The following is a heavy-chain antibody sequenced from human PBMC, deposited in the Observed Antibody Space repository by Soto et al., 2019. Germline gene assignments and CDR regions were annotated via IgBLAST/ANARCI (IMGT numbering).Heavy chain of an antibody. CDR3: ARERLRYFDWLSVNYYYYYGMDV. CDR1: GYTFTSYD. Sequence: GASVKVSCKASGYTFTSYDINWVRQATGQGLEWMGWMNPNSGNTGYAQKFQGRVTMTRNTSISTAYMELSSLRSEDTAVYYCARERLRYFDWLSVNYYYYYGMDVWGQGTTVTVSS. V-gene: IGHV1-8*01. D-gene: IGHD3-9*01. CDR2: MNPNSGNT. J-gene: IGHJ6*02.